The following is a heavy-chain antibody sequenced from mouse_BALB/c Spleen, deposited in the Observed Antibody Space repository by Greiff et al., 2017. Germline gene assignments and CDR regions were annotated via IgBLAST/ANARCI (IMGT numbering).Heavy chain of an antibody. CDR1: GFTFSSYY. V-gene: IGHV5-4*02. CDR3: ARGRGYDDSGFAY. CDR2: ISDGGSYT. Sequence: VQLKESGGDLVKPGGSLKLSCAASGFTFSSYYMYWVRQTPEKRLEWVATISDGGSYTYYPDSVKGRFTISRDNAKNNLYLQMSSLKSEDTAMYYCARGRGYDDSGFAYWGQGTLVTVSA. J-gene: IGHJ3*01. D-gene: IGHD2-2*01.